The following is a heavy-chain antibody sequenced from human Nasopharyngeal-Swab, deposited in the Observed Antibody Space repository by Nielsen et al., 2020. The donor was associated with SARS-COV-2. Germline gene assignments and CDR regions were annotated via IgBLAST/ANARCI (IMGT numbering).Heavy chain of an antibody. CDR3: ARISPRKDRSLDY. CDR2: IYYSGST. V-gene: IGHV4-39*01. Sequence: SETLSLTCNVSGGSISSSSYYWGWIRQPPGKGLEWIGSIYYSGSTYYNPSLKSRVTISVDTSKNQFSLKLSSVTAADTAVYYCARISPRKDRSLDYWGQGTLVTVSS. D-gene: IGHD6-6*01. CDR1: GGSISSSSYY. J-gene: IGHJ4*02.